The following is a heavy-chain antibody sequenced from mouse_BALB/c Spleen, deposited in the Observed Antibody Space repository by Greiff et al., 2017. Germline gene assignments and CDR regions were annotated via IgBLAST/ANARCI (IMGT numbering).Heavy chain of an antibody. D-gene: IGHD3-3*01. CDR2: INSNGGST. CDR1: GFTFSSYY. V-gene: IGHV5-6-2*01. J-gene: IGHJ4*01. CDR3: ARRDPLYAMDY. Sequence: DVKLVESGGGLVKLGGSLKLSCAASGFTFSSYYMSWVRQTPEKRLELVAAINSNGGSTYYPDTVKGRFTISRDNAKNTLYLQMSSLKSEDTALYYCARRDPLYAMDYWGQGTSVTVSS.